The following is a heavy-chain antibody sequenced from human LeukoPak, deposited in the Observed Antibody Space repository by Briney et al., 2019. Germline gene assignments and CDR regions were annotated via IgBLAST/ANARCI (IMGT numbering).Heavy chain of an antibody. CDR1: GGSISSYY. V-gene: IGHV4-59*01. J-gene: IGHJ4*02. D-gene: IGHD3-22*01. Sequence: SETLSLTCTVSGGSISSYYWSWIRQPPGKGLEWIGYIYYSGSTNYNPSLKSRVTISVDTPKNQFSLKLSSVTAADTAVYYCTRVTIPYYDSSGLMDYWGQGTLVTVSS. CDR2: IYYSGST. CDR3: TRVTIPYYDSSGLMDY.